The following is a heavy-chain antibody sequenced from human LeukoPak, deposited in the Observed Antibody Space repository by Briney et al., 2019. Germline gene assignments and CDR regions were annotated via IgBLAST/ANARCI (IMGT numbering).Heavy chain of an antibody. CDR3: ARVAILRYFDWLSADYYYMDV. CDR1: GYTFTGYY. Sequence: GASVKVSCKASGYTFTGYYMHWVRQAPGQGLEWMGWINPNSGGTNYAQKFQGRVTMTRDTSISTAYMELSRLRSDDTAVYYCARVAILRYFDWLSADYYYMDVWGKGTTVTVSS. J-gene: IGHJ6*03. CDR2: INPNSGGT. V-gene: IGHV1-2*02. D-gene: IGHD3-9*01.